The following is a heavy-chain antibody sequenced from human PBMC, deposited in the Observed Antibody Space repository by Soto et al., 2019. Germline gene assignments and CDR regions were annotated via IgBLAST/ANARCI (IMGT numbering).Heavy chain of an antibody. D-gene: IGHD4-17*01. CDR1: GYSISSSNW. CDR2: IYYSGTT. CDR3: ARGYGDYRGWFDP. V-gene: IGHV4-28*03. J-gene: IGHJ5*02. Sequence: TLSLTCAVSGYSISSSNWWGWIRQPPGKGLEWIGYIYYSGTTYYNPSLKSRVTISVDKSKNQFSLKLSSVTAADTAVYYCARGYGDYRGWFDPWGQGTLVTVSS.